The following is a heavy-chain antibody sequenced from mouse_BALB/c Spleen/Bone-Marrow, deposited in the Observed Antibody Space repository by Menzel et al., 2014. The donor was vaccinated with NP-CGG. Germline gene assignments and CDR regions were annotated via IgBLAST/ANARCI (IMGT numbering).Heavy chain of an antibody. CDR2: IDPANGNT. V-gene: IGHV14-3*02. D-gene: IGHD1-1*01. Sequence: VQLQQSGAELVKSGASVKLSCTASGFNIKDTYMHWVKQRPEQGLEWIGRIDPANGNTKYDPKFQGKATITADTSSNTAYLQLSSLTSEDTAVYYCASYYYGSSGFAYWGQGTLVTVSA. CDR3: ASYYYGSSGFAY. J-gene: IGHJ3*01. CDR1: GFNIKDTY.